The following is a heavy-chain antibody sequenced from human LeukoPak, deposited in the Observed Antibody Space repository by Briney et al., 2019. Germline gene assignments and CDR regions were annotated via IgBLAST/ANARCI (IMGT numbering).Heavy chain of an antibody. Sequence: GGSLRLSCAASGFTFSTYGMIWVRQAPGKGLEWVSYISSSTTTITYAASVKGRFTISRDNAKNSLYLQMNSLRAEDTAVYYCARARSSCCDFDYWGQGTLVTVSS. CDR2: ISSSTTTI. J-gene: IGHJ4*02. CDR3: ARARSSCCDFDY. V-gene: IGHV3-48*01. CDR1: GFTFSTYG. D-gene: IGHD2-15*01.